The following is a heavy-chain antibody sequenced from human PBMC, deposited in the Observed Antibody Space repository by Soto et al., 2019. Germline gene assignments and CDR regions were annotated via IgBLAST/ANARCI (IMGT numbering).Heavy chain of an antibody. CDR1: GDSVSSNSAA. D-gene: IGHD2-2*02. CDR2: TYYRSKWYN. V-gene: IGHV6-1*01. Sequence: SPTLSLPCAISGDSVSSNSAAWNWIRQSPSRGLEWLGRTYYRSKWYNDYAVSVKSRITINPDTSKNQFSLQLNSVTPEDTAVYYCARWAGVVVPAAIHPFYYYGMDVWGQGTTVTVS. CDR3: ARWAGVVVPAAIHPFYYYGMDV. J-gene: IGHJ6*02.